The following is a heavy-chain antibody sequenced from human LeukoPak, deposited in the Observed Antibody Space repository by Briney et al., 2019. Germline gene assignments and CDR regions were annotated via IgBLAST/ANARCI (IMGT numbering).Heavy chain of an antibody. CDR1: GYTFTSYY. CDR3: ASGDCSGGSCHIEWGY. Sequence: ASVTVSCKASGYTFTSYYMHWVRQAPGQGLEWMGLINPSGGSTSYAQKFQGRVTMTRDTSTSTVYMELSSLRSEDTAVYYCASGDCSGGSCHIEWGYWGQGTLVTVSS. J-gene: IGHJ4*02. V-gene: IGHV1-46*01. D-gene: IGHD2-15*01. CDR2: INPSGGST.